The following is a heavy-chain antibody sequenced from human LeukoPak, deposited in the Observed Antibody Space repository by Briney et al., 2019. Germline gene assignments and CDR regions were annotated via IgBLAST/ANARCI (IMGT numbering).Heavy chain of an antibody. Sequence: PGGSLRLSCAASGFTFSSHAMNWVRQAPGKGLEWVANTKQDGSEKYYVDSVKGRFTISRDNAKNSLYLQMNSLRAEDTAVYFCARDTRLLDFWSGSRWFDPWGQGTLVTVSS. D-gene: IGHD3-3*01. V-gene: IGHV3-7*01. CDR1: GFTFSSHA. CDR3: ARDTRLLDFWSGSRWFDP. CDR2: TKQDGSEK. J-gene: IGHJ5*02.